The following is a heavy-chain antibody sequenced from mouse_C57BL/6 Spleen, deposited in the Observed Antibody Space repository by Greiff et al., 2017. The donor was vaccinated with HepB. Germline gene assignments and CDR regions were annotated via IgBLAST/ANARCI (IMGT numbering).Heavy chain of an antibody. D-gene: IGHD2-3*01. V-gene: IGHV1-74*01. J-gene: IGHJ1*03. CDR1: GYTFTSYW. CDR2: IHPSDSDT. CDR3: AIIGIDGYWYFDV. Sequence: QVQLKQPGAELVKPGASVKVSCKASGYTFTSYWMHWVKQRPGQGLEWIGRIHPSDSDTNYNQKFKGKATLTVDKSSSTAYMQLSSLTSEDSAVYYCAIIGIDGYWYFDVWGTGTTVTVSS.